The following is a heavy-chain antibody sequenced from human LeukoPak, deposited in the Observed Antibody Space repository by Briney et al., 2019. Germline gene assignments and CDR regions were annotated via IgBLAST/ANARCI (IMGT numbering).Heavy chain of an antibody. J-gene: IGHJ4*02. D-gene: IGHD6-13*01. CDR2: ITHAAIL. CDR1: GGGSFSDYS. Sequence: SETLSLTCTVSGGGSFSDYSWNWIRQSPGKGLEWVGEITHAAILNYNPSLKGRVAISVDTSKSQVSLKLDSMTAADTAMYYCARGRGEAAGLDHWGQGTLVTVSS. CDR3: ARGRGEAAGLDH. V-gene: IGHV4-34*01.